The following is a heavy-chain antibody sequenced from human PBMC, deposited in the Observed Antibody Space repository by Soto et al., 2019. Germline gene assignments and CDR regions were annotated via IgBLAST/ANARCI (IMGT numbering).Heavy chain of an antibody. Sequence: EASVKVSCKASGYTFTSYGISWVRQAPGQGLEWMGWISAYNGNTNYAQKLQGRVTMTTDTSTSTAYMELRSLRSDDTAVYYCARDGGRAVAGTYYYGMDVWGQGTTVTVSS. D-gene: IGHD6-19*01. V-gene: IGHV1-18*01. CDR3: ARDGGRAVAGTYYYGMDV. CDR2: ISAYNGNT. J-gene: IGHJ6*02. CDR1: GYTFTSYG.